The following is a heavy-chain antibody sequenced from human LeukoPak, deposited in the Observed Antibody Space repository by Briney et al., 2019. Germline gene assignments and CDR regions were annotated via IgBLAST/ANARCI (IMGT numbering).Heavy chain of an antibody. D-gene: IGHD3-22*01. CDR2: IYYSGGT. V-gene: IGHV4-39*01. CDR1: GGSISSGDYY. CDR3: ASPSVGPKTYYYDSSGYLVDY. J-gene: IGHJ4*02. Sequence: PSETLSLTCTVSGGSISSGDYYWSWIRQPPGKGLEWIGSIYYSGGTYYNPSLKSRVTISVDTSKNQFSLKLSSVTAADTAVYYCASPSVGPKTYYYDSSGYLVDYWGQGTLVTVSS.